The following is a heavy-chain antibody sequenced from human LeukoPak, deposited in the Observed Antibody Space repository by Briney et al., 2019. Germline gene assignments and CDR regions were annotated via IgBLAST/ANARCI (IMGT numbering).Heavy chain of an antibody. D-gene: IGHD1-26*01. J-gene: IGHJ4*02. CDR1: GYTFIDYY. CDR3: ARGGGRYSVDY. CDR2: ISPNSGGT. V-gene: IGHV1-2*02. Sequence: GASVRVSFKASGYTFIDYYMHWVRQAPGQGLEGIGWISPNSGGTKYVQKFQGRVTITRDTSITTVYMELSGLSFDDTAVYYCARGGGRYSVDYWGQGTLVIVSS.